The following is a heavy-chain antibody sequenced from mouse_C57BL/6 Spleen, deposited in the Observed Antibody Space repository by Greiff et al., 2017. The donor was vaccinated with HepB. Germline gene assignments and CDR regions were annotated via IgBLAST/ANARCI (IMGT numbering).Heavy chain of an antibody. Sequence: EVMLVESGGGLVKPGGSLKLSCAASGFTFSSYAMSWVRQTPEKRLEWVATISDGGSYTYYPDNVKGRFTISRDNAKNNLYLQMSHLKSEDTAMYYCARMGSNYDWFAYWGQGTLVTVSA. CDR3: ARMGSNYDWFAY. V-gene: IGHV5-4*03. J-gene: IGHJ3*01. CDR1: GFTFSSYA. D-gene: IGHD2-5*01. CDR2: ISDGGSYT.